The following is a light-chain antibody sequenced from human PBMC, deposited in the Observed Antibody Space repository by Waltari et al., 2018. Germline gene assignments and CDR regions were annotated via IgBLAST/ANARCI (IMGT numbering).Light chain of an antibody. V-gene: IGKV4-1*01. CDR1: QTVFYSSNKRNY. CDR3: QQYFNIPLT. CDR2: WAC. J-gene: IGKJ4*01. Sequence: DIVMTQTPDPLAVSLGESATTNCKSSQTVFYSSNKRNYVASYQQKPGQPPKLLIYWACARDAAVPDRFSGSGSGADFTLTISSLRADDVAVYCCQQYFNIPLTFGGGTKVELK.